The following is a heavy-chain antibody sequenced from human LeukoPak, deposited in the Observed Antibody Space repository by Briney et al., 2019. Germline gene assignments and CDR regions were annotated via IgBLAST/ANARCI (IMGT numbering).Heavy chain of an antibody. CDR2: ISWNSGSI. CDR3: AKAGAAE. CDR1: GFTFSSYA. D-gene: IGHD6-13*01. J-gene: IGHJ3*01. Sequence: PGGSLRLSCAASGFTFSSYAMHWVRQAPGKGLEWVSGISWNSGSIGYADSVKGRFTISRDNAKNSLYLQMNSLRAEDTALYYCAKAGAAEWGQGTMVTVSS. V-gene: IGHV3-9*01.